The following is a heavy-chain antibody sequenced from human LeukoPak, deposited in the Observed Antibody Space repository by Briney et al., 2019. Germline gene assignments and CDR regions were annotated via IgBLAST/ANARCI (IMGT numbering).Heavy chain of an antibody. Sequence: SETLSLTCTVSGGSISSGSYYWSWIRQPAGKGLEWIGRIYTSGSTNYNPSLKSRVTISVDTSKNQFSLKLSSVTAADTAVYYCARIQYGDYDDYWGQGTLVTVSS. CDR1: GGSISSGSYY. CDR3: ARIQYGDYDDY. CDR2: IYTSGST. V-gene: IGHV4-61*02. J-gene: IGHJ4*02. D-gene: IGHD4-17*01.